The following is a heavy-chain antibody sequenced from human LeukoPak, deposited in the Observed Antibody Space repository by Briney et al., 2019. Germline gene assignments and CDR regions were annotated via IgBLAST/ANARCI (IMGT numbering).Heavy chain of an antibody. J-gene: IGHJ6*02. Sequence: GGSLRLSCADSGFTVSSNYMSWVRKAPGKGLEWVSVIYSGGSTYYADSVKGRFTISRDNSKNTLYLQMNSLRAEDTAVYYCASSLGYYYYYGMDVWGQGTTVTVSS. CDR3: ASSLGYYYYYGMDV. CDR2: IYSGGST. CDR1: GFTVSSNY. D-gene: IGHD7-27*01. V-gene: IGHV3-66*01.